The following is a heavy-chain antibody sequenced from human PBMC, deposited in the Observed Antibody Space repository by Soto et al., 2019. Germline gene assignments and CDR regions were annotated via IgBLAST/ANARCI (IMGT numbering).Heavy chain of an antibody. Sequence: QVPLVESGGGVVQPGRSLRLSCATSGFTFRFYDMHWVRQAPGKGLEWVAIISRDGNNKDYGDSVKGRFTISRDNSKNTLSLQKNSRRGENAAVFYCAKDATTPIRTPAHAWGVLDHGGRGTLVPVPS. CDR1: GFTFRFYD. J-gene: IGHJ4*02. D-gene: IGHD3-16*01. CDR2: ISRDGNNK. CDR3: AKDATTPIRTPAHAWGVLDH. V-gene: IGHV3-30*18.